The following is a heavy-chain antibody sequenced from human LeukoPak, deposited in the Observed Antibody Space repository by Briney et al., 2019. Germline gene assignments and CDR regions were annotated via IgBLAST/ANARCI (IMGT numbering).Heavy chain of an antibody. D-gene: IGHD3-10*01. J-gene: IGHJ4*02. CDR1: GGSISSYY. Sequence: SETLSLTCTVSGGSISSYYWSWIRQPPGKGLEWMGYIYYGGNTNYNPSLKSRVTISVDTSKNQFSLKLTSVTAADTAVHYCARLRSYGSGNYYHFDYWGQGTLVTVSS. CDR3: ARLRSYGSGNYYHFDY. CDR2: IYYGGNT. V-gene: IGHV4-59*08.